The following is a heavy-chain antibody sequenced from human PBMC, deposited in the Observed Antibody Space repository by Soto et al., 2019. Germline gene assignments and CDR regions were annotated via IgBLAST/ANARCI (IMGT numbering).Heavy chain of an antibody. D-gene: IGHD3-22*01. CDR2: IYYSGST. Sequence: SETLSLTCTVSGGSISSSSYYWGWIRQPPGKGLEWTGSIYYSGSTYYNPSLKSRVTISVDTSKNQFSLKLSSVTAADTAVYYCARHYYDSSLDSWFGPWGQGTLVTVSS. CDR3: ARHYYDSSLDSWFGP. V-gene: IGHV4-39*01. J-gene: IGHJ5*02. CDR1: GGSISSSSYY.